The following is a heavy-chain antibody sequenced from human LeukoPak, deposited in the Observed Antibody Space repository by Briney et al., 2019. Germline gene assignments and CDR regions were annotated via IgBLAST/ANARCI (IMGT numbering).Heavy chain of an antibody. D-gene: IGHD2-21*02. J-gene: IGHJ4*02. CDR3: AIAYCGGDCLPFDY. CDR1: GGTFSSYA. V-gene: IGHV1-69*13. Sequence: ASVTVSCKASGGTFSSYAISWVRQAPGQGLEWMGGIIPIFGTANYAQKFQGRVTITADESTSTAYMELSSLRSEDTAVYYCAIAYCGGDCLPFDYWGQGPLVTVSS. CDR2: IIPIFGTA.